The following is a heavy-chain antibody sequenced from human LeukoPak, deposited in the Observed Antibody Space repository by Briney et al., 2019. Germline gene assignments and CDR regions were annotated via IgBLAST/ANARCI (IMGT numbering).Heavy chain of an antibody. D-gene: IGHD5-18*01. Sequence: GGSLRLSCAASGFTFSSYSMNWVRQAPGNGLEWVSSISSSSSYIYYADSVKGRFTISRDNAKNSLYLQMNSLRAEDTAVYYCARELYTAIEIDYWGQGTLVTVSS. CDR2: ISSSSSYI. CDR3: ARELYTAIEIDY. J-gene: IGHJ4*02. CDR1: GFTFSSYS. V-gene: IGHV3-21*01.